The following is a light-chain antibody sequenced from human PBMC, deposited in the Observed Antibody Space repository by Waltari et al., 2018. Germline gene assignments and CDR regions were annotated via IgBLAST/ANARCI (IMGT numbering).Light chain of an antibody. CDR2: GVN. CDR3: QSYDPSLSVV. J-gene: IGLJ2*01. CDR1: GSNIGAGAD. Sequence: QSVLTQPPSVSGAPGQRVSISCTGSGSNIGAGADVHWYQQRPGEAPKLLIHGVNTRPLGVPDRFSGSQSGTSASLAIRGLQAEDEADYYCQSYDPSLSVVFGGGTKLTVV. V-gene: IGLV1-40*01.